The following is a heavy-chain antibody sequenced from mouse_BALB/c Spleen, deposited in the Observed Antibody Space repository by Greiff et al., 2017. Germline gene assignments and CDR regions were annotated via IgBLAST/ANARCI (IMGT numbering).Heavy chain of an antibody. CDR1: GFNIKDYY. Sequence: QVQLQQSGAELVRSGASVKLSCTASGFNIKDYYMHWVKQRPEQGLEWIGEINPSNGRTNYNEKFKSKATLTVDKSSSTAYMQLSSLTSEDSAVYYCARGRVDYWGRGTSVTVSS. V-gene: IGHV1S81*02. J-gene: IGHJ4*01. CDR3: ARGRVDY. CDR2: INPSNGRT.